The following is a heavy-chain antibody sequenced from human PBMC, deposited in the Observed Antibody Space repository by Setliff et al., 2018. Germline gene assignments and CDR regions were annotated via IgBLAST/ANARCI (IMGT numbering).Heavy chain of an antibody. CDR3: ARDWWGAGAYYEILTGYSDAFDI. CDR1: GFTFSSYW. V-gene: IGHV3-7*01. CDR2: IKQDGSEK. D-gene: IGHD3-9*01. J-gene: IGHJ3*02. Sequence: QPGGSLRLSCAASGFTFSSYWMSWVRQAPGKGLEWVANIKQDGSEKYYVDSVKGRFTISRDNAKNSLSLQMNSLRAEDTAVYYCARDWWGAGAYYEILTGYSDAFDIWGQGTMVTVSS.